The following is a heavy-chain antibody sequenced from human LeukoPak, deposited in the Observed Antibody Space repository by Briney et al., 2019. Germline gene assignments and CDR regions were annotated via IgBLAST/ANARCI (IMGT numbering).Heavy chain of an antibody. Sequence: ASVKVSCKASGYTFTSYGISWVRQAPGQGLEWMGWMNPNSGNTGYAQKFQGRVTMTRNTSISTAYMELSSLRSEDTAVYYCARYHDYGDYVLGYWGQGTLVTVSP. CDR1: GYTFTSYG. V-gene: IGHV1-8*02. CDR2: MNPNSGNT. CDR3: ARYHDYGDYVLGY. J-gene: IGHJ4*02. D-gene: IGHD4-17*01.